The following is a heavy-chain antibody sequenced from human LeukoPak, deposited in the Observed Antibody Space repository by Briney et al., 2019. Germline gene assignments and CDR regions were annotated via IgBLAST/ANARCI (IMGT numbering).Heavy chain of an antibody. D-gene: IGHD3-9*01. J-gene: IGHJ4*02. Sequence: SETLSLTCTVSGGSISSSSYYWGWIRQPPGKGLEWIGSIYYSGSTYYNPSLKSRVTISVDTSKNQFSLKLSSVTAADTAVYYCARGLRYFDWFDYWGQGTLVTVSS. V-gene: IGHV4-39*07. CDR1: GGSISSSSYY. CDR3: ARGLRYFDWFDY. CDR2: IYYSGST.